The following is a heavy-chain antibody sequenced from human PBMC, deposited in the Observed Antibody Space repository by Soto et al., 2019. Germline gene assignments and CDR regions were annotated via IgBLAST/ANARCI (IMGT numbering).Heavy chain of an antibody. V-gene: IGHV4-34*01. J-gene: IGHJ4*02. CDR2: INHSGST. Sequence: SETLSLTCAVYGGSFSGYYWSWIRQPPGKGLEWIGEINHSGSTNYNPSLKSRVTISVDTSKNQFSLKLSSVTAADTAVYYCARGLRGSGSFLHDYFDYWGQGTLVTVSS. CDR1: GGSFSGYY. CDR3: ARGLRGSGSFLHDYFDY. D-gene: IGHD3-10*01.